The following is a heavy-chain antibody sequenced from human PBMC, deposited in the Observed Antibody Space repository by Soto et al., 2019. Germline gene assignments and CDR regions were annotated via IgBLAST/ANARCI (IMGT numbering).Heavy chain of an antibody. CDR3: AGGYCSSTSCYGMDV. D-gene: IGHD2-2*03. V-gene: IGHV3-21*01. CDR1: GFTFSSYS. CDR2: ISSSSSYI. J-gene: IGHJ6*02. Sequence: GGSLRLSCAASGFTFSSYSMNWVRQAPGKGLEWVSSISSSSSYIYYADSVKGRFTISRDNAKNSLYLQMNSLRAEDTAVYYCAGGYCSSTSCYGMDVWGQGTTVTVSS.